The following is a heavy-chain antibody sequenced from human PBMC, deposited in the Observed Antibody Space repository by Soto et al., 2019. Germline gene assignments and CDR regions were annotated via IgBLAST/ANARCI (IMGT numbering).Heavy chain of an antibody. CDR1: GYSISSGYY. CDR2: IYHSGST. CDR3: ATTRGENYYDSSGPFDY. J-gene: IGHJ4*02. D-gene: IGHD3-22*01. Sequence: SETLSLTCAVSGYSISSGYYWGWIRQPPGKGLEWIGSIYHSGSTYYNPSLKSRVTISVDTSKNQFSLKLSSVTAADTAVYYCATTRGENYYDSSGPFDYWGQGTLVTVSS. V-gene: IGHV4-38-2*01.